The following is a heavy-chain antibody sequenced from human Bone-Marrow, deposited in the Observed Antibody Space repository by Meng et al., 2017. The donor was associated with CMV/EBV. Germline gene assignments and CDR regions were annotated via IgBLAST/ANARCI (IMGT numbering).Heavy chain of an antibody. CDR2: INPNDDT. CDR3: ARSSGWSRFDY. D-gene: IGHD6-19*01. CDR1: GYTVTDYY. J-gene: IGHJ4*02. Sequence: VRWVQSGGEVKEPGASVNVSCKASGYTVTDYYIHWVRQAPGQWLEWMGWINPNDDTNYAQNFQGRVTMTRDMSIKTVYMELSRLTSDDTAVYYCARSSGWSRFDYWGLGTLVTVSS. V-gene: IGHV1-2*02.